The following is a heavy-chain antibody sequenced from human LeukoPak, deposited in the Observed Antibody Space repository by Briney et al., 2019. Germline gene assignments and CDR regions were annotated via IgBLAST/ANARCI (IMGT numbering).Heavy chain of an antibody. V-gene: IGHV3-23*01. CDR1: GFTVGSNY. CDR2: IDSTGGDT. Sequence: GGSLRLSCAASGFTVGSNYMNWVRQAPGKGLEWVSTIDSTGGDTYYADSVKGRFTISRDNSKNTLYLQMNSLRAEDTAVYYCTKGTIWLPFDYWGQGTLVTVSS. D-gene: IGHD5-18*01. J-gene: IGHJ4*02. CDR3: TKGTIWLPFDY.